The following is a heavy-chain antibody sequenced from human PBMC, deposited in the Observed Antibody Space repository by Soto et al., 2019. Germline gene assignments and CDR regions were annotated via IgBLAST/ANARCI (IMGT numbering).Heavy chain of an antibody. V-gene: IGHV1-69*13. CDR1: GGTFSSYA. Sequence: SVKVSCKASGGTFSSYAITWVRQAPGQGLEWMGGIIPIFGTANYAQKFQARVTITADESTSTAYMELSSLRSEDTAVYYCARGPKSGNYFLSFFDYWGQGSLVTVSS. CDR3: ARGPKSGNYFLSFFDY. J-gene: IGHJ4*02. CDR2: IIPIFGTA. D-gene: IGHD1-26*01.